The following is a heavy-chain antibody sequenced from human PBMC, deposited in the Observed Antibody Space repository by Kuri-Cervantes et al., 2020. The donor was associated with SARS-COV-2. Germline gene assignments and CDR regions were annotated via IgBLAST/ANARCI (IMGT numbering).Heavy chain of an antibody. J-gene: IGHJ6*02. CDR3: ARSGVTVGATSSYYYYYYGMDV. V-gene: IGHV3-30-3*01. CDR1: GFTFSSYA. Sequence: LSLTCADSGFTFSSYAMHWVRPAPGKGLGWVAVISYDGSNKYYADSVKGRFTISRDSSKNTLYMQMNSLRAEDTAVYYCARSGVTVGATSSYYYYYYGMDVWGQGTTVTVSS. CDR2: ISYDGSNK. D-gene: IGHD1-26*01.